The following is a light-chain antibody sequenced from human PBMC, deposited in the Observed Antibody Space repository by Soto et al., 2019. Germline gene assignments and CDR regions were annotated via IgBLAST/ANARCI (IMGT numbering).Light chain of an antibody. CDR1: QSVSSSY. CDR2: CAS. Sequence: EIVLTQSPGTLSLSPGERATLSCRASQSVSSSYLAWYQQKPGQAPRLLIYCASSRATGIPDRFSGSGSGTDFTLTISRLEPEDFAVYYCQQYGSSVTFGQGTKVEIK. CDR3: QQYGSSVT. V-gene: IGKV3-20*01. J-gene: IGKJ1*01.